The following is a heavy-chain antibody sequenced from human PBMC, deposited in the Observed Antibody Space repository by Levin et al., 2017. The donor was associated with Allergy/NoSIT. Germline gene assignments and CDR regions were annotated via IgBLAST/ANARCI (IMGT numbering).Heavy chain of an antibody. D-gene: IGHD3-10*01. J-gene: IGHJ4*02. CDR3: TRGRVWGSRGSGRYDY. CDR1: GFTFGDYA. V-gene: IGHV3-49*03. Sequence: GESLKISCTASGFTFGDYAMSWFRQAPGKGLEWVGFIRSKAYGGTTEYAASVKGRFTISRDDSKSIAYLQMNSLKTEDTAVYYCTRGRVWGSRGSGRYDYWGQGTLVTVSS. CDR2: IRSKAYGGTT.